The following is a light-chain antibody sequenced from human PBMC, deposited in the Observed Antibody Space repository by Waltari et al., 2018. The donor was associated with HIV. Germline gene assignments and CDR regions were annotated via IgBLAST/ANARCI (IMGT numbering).Light chain of an antibody. Sequence: AIRMTQSPSSISASKGDKVAITCRASQAIDSSLAWYQQTPGGAPKLLIYGVSTLESGVASRFSGSGFGTQFTLTIGCLQPEDFATYYCQQYFNYPFTFGPGTKV. V-gene: IGKV1-8*01. CDR2: GVS. J-gene: IGKJ3*01. CDR1: QAIDSS. CDR3: QQYFNYPFT.